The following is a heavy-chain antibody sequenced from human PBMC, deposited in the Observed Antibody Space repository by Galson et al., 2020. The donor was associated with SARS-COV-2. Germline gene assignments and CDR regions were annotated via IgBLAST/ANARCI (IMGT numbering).Heavy chain of an antibody. V-gene: IGHV3-21*01. D-gene: IGHD6-6*01. CDR2: ISSSSSYI. CDR3: ARDGLGAGSSSSRKGGFDY. CDR1: GFTFSSYS. Sequence: GGSLRLSCAASGFTFSSYSMNWVRQAPGKGLEWVSSISSSSSYIYYADSVKGRFTISRDNAKNSLYLQMNSLRAEDTAVYYCARDGLGAGSSSSRKGGFDYWGQGTLVTVSS. J-gene: IGHJ4*02.